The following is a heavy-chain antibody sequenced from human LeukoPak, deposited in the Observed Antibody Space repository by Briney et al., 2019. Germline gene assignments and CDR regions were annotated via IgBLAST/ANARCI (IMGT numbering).Heavy chain of an antibody. CDR3: ATSGSYYGTFDY. D-gene: IGHD1-26*01. V-gene: IGHV1-24*01. CDR2: FDPEDGET. J-gene: IGHJ4*02. Sequence: ASEKVSCKVSGYTLTELSMHWVRQAPGKGLEWMGGFDPEDGETIYAQKFQGRVTMTEDTSTDTAYMELSSLRSEDTAVYYCATSGSYYGTFDYWGQGTLVTVSS. CDR1: GYTLTELS.